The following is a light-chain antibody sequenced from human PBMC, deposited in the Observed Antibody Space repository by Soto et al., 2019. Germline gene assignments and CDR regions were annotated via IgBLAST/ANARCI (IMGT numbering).Light chain of an antibody. CDR3: QTWGTGSVV. Sequence: QLVLTQSPSASASLGASVKFTCTLSSGHSSYAIAWHQQQPEKGPRYLMKLYSDGSHSKGDGIPDRFSGSSSGAERYLTISSLQSEDEADYYCQTWGTGSVVFGGGTKLTV. J-gene: IGLJ2*01. V-gene: IGLV4-69*01. CDR1: SGHSSYA. CDR2: LYSDGSH.